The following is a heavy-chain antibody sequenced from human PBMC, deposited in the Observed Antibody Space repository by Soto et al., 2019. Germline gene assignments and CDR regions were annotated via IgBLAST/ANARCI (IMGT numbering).Heavy chain of an antibody. V-gene: IGHV1-69*13. CDR3: VYGSGSYYNSLQAFDI. D-gene: IGHD3-10*01. J-gene: IGHJ3*02. Sequence: SVKVSCKASGGTFSSYAISWVRQAPGPGLEWMGGIIPIFGTANYTQKFQGRVTITADESTSTAYMELGSLRSEDTAVYYCVYGSGSYYNSLQAFDIWGQGTRVTVSS. CDR2: IIPIFGTA. CDR1: GGTFSSYA.